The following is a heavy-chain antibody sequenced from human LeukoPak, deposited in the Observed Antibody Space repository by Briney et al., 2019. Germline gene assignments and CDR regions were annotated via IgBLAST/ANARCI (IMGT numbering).Heavy chain of an antibody. J-gene: IGHJ5*02. CDR3: ARYSSSSGWFDP. V-gene: IGHV4-39*01. D-gene: IGHD6-6*01. CDR1: GGSISSSSHY. CDR2: IYYSGST. Sequence: PSETLSLTCSVSGGSISSSSHYWVWIRQPRGRGLEWIGNIYYSGSTYYSPSLKSRVTMSVDTSKNQFSLRLSSATAADTAVYYCARYSSSSGWFDPWGQGTLVTVSS.